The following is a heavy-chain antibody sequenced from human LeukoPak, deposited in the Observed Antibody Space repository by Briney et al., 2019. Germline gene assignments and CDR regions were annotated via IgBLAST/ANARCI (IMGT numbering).Heavy chain of an antibody. D-gene: IGHD2-8*01. V-gene: IGHV3-48*03. CDR2: ISSSGSTM. CDR3: ARCPNYYYYYMDV. Sequence: GGSLRLSCAASGFTFSSYEMNWVRQAPGKGLDWVSYISSSGSTMYYADSVKGRFTISRDNAKNSLYLQMNSLRAEDTAVYYCARCPNYYYYYMDVWGKGTTVTVSS. J-gene: IGHJ6*03. CDR1: GFTFSSYE.